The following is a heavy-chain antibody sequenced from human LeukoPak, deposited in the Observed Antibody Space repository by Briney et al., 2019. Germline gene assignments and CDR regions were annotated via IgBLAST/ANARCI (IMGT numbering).Heavy chain of an antibody. CDR3: TKGELLLSASDF. D-gene: IGHD2-15*01. CDR1: GFTFSSYA. CDR2: ISGNGGRT. V-gene: IGHV3-23*01. Sequence: QPGGSLRLSCAASGFTFSSYAMSWVRQAPGRGLEWVSSISGNGGRTDYSDSVKGRFTISRDNSKNTLYLQMNSLRAEDTAVYYCTKGELLLSASDFWGQGTLVTVSS. J-gene: IGHJ4*02.